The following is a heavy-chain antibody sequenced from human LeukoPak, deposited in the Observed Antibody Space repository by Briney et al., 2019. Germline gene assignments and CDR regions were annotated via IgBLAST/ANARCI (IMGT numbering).Heavy chain of an antibody. J-gene: IGHJ4*02. D-gene: IGHD6-6*01. CDR1: GFTFDDYA. CDR3: AKSIRAYSSSSVFDY. V-gene: IGHV3-9*01. Sequence: GRSLRLSCAASGFTFDDYAMHWVRQAPGKGLEWVSGISWISGSIGYADSVKGRFAISRDNAKNSLYLQMNSLRAEDTALYYCAKSIRAYSSSSVFDYWGQGTLVTVSS. CDR2: ISWISGSI.